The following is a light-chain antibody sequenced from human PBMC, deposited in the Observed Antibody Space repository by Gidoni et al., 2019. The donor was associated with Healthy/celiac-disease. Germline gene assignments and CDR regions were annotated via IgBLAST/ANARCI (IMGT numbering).Light chain of an antibody. V-gene: IGKV1-13*02. CDR1: QGISSS. CDR3: QQCNSYPLFT. Sequence: AIQLTQSPSSLSESVGDRVTIPCRASQGISSSLAWYQQKPGKAPKLLIYDASSLESGVPSRFSGSGSGTDFTLTISSLQPEDFSTYYCQQCNSYPLFTFGPGTKVDIK. CDR2: DAS. J-gene: IGKJ3*01.